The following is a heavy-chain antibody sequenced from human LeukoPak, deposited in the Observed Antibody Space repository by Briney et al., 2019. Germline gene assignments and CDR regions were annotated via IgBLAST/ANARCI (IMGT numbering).Heavy chain of an antibody. CDR2: INPNSGGT. CDR3: ARDRSSTISSYYYYYMDV. V-gene: IGHV1-2*02. D-gene: IGHD2-2*01. J-gene: IGHJ6*03. CDR1: GYTFTVYY. Sequence: ASVKVSCKASGYTFTVYYMHWVRQAPGQGLEWMGWINPNSGGTNYAQKFQGRVTMTRDTSISTAYMELSRLRSDDTAVYYCARDRSSTISSYYYYYMDVWGKGTTVTVSS.